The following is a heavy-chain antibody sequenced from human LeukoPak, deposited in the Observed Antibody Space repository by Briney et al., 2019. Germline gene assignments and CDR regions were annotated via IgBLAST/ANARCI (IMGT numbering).Heavy chain of an antibody. J-gene: IGHJ4*02. CDR1: GYSISSGYY. CDR2: IYHSGST. CDR3: ASIAAAGSFDY. D-gene: IGHD6-13*01. Sequence: SETLSLTCAVSGYSISSGYYWGWIRQPPGKGPEWIGSIYHSGSTYYNPSLKSRVTISVDTSKNQFSLKLSSVTAADTAVYYCASIAAAGSFDYWGQGTLVTVSS. V-gene: IGHV4-38-2*01.